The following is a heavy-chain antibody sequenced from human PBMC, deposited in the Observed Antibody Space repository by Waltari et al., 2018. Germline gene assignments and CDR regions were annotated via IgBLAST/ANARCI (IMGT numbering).Heavy chain of an antibody. D-gene: IGHD3-10*01. Sequence: QVQLVQSGAEVKKPGASVKVSCKASGYTCTSSDINWVRQAIGQGLEWMGWMNPNSGNTGYAQKFQGRVTMTRNTSISTAYMELSSLRSEDTAVYYCARGLYYYGSGNYYYYYGMDVWGQGTTVTVSS. CDR3: ARGLYYYGSGNYYYYYGMDV. V-gene: IGHV1-8*01. CDR1: GYTCTSSD. J-gene: IGHJ6*02. CDR2: MNPNSGNT.